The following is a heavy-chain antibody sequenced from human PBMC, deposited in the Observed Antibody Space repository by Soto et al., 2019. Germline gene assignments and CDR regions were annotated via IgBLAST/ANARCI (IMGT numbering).Heavy chain of an antibody. CDR2: IYYSGST. J-gene: IGHJ5*02. CDR3: ARDDSSGYYNWFDP. Sequence: QVQLQESGPGLVKPSETLSLTCTVSGGSISSYYWSWIRQPPGKGLEWIGYIYYSGSTNYNPSLKSRVTISVDTSKNQFSLKLSSVTAADTAVYYCARDDSSGYYNWFDPWGQGTLFTVSS. V-gene: IGHV4-59*01. D-gene: IGHD3-22*01. CDR1: GGSISSYY.